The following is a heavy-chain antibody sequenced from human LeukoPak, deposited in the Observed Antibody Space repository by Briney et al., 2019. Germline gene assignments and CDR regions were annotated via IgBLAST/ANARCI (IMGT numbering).Heavy chain of an antibody. Sequence: ASVKVSCKASGGTFSSYGISWVRHAPGQGLEWMGWISAYNGNTNYAQKLQGRVTMTTDTSTSTAYMELRSLRSDDTAVYYCARDRPSTTPDYWGQGTLVTVSS. D-gene: IGHD1-1*01. CDR1: GGTFSSYG. CDR3: ARDRPSTTPDY. J-gene: IGHJ4*02. V-gene: IGHV1-18*01. CDR2: ISAYNGNT.